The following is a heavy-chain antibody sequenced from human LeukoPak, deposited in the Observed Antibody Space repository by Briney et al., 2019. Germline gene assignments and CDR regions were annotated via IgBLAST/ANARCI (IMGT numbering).Heavy chain of an antibody. J-gene: IGHJ4*02. CDR3: ATGPMSGIYGDYVGVLDY. D-gene: IGHD4-17*01. V-gene: IGHV1-24*01. CDR2: FDPEDGET. Sequence: ASVKVSCKVSGYTLTELSKHWVRQAPGKGLEWMGGFDPEDGETIYAQKFQGRVTMTEDTSTDTAYMELSSLRSEDTAVYYCATGPMSGIYGDYVGVLDYWGQGTLVTVSS. CDR1: GYTLTELS.